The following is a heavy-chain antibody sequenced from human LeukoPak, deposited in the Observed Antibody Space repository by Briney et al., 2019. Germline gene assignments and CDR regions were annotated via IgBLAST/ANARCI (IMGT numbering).Heavy chain of an antibody. J-gene: IGHJ4*02. Sequence: ASVKVSCKASGYTFTGYYMHWVRQAPGQGLEWMGRINPNSGGTNYAQKFQGRVTMTRDTSISTAHMELSRLRSDDTAVYYCARGAYYDILTGYYNFDYWGQGTLVTVSS. CDR2: INPNSGGT. D-gene: IGHD3-9*01. CDR1: GYTFTGYY. CDR3: ARGAYYDILTGYYNFDY. V-gene: IGHV1-2*06.